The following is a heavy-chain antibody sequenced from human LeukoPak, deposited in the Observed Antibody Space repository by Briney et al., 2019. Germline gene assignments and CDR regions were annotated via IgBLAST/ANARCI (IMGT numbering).Heavy chain of an antibody. CDR3: ARVYRSSSGYCFDF. Sequence: GGSLRHSCAVSGFTFSSHWMSWVRQAPGKGVEWVANIKQEGSEKYYVVSVKGRFTVSRDNAKNSLYLQMNSLRAEDTAVYYCARVYRSSSGYCFDFWGQGTLVTVSS. V-gene: IGHV3-7*01. CDR2: IKQEGSEK. D-gene: IGHD6-6*01. CDR1: GFTFSSHW. J-gene: IGHJ4*02.